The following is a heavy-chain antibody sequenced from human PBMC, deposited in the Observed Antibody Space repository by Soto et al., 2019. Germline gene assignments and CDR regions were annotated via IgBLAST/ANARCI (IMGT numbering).Heavy chain of an antibody. J-gene: IGHJ4*02. V-gene: IGHV4-34*01. CDR3: ARGVLRYFDWLLSLVGFDY. CDR2: INHSGST. Sequence: PSETLSLTCAVYGGSFSGYYWSWIRQPPGKGLEWIGEINHSGSTNYNPSLKSRVTISVDTSKNQFSLKLSSVTAADTAVYYCARGVLRYFDWLLSLVGFDYWGQGTLVTVSS. D-gene: IGHD3-9*01. CDR1: GGSFSGYY.